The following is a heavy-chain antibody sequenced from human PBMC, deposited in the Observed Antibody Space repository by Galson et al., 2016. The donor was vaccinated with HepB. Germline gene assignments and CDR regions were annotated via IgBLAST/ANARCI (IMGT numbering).Heavy chain of an antibody. V-gene: IGHV4-59*01. D-gene: IGHD3-3*01. Sequence: SETLSLTCTVSGGSIRSYYWSWIRQPPGKGLEWIGYIYDIGSTDYNPSLKSRVTISVDMSRNQFSLRLSSVTAADAAIYYCARVQSGRSYSYYYHGMDVWGQGTTVTVSS. J-gene: IGHJ6*02. CDR2: IYDIGST. CDR1: GGSIRSYY. CDR3: ARVQSGRSYSYYYHGMDV.